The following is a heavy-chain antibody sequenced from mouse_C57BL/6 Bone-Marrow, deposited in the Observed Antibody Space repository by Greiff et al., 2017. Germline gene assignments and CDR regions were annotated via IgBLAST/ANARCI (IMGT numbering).Heavy chain of an antibody. CDR2: IYPGDGDT. J-gene: IGHJ1*03. V-gene: IGHV1-80*01. CDR3: ARWGYGSSYWYFDV. Sequence: VQLQQSGAELVKPGASVKISCKASGYAFSSYWMNWVKQRPGKGLEWIGQIYPGDGDTNYNGKFKGKATLTADKSSSTAYMQLSSLTSEDSAVYFCARWGYGSSYWYFDVWGTGTTVTVSP. CDR1: GYAFSSYW. D-gene: IGHD1-1*01.